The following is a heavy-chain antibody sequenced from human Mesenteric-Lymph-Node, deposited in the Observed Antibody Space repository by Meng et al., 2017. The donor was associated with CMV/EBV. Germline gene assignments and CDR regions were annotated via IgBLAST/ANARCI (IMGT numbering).Heavy chain of an antibody. V-gene: IGHV4-31*03. CDR3: ASTYYDSSGYTGLTFDY. CDR2: IYYSGST. J-gene: IGHJ4*02. Sequence: SETLSLTCTVSGGSISSGGYYWSWIRQHPGKGLEWIGYIYYSGSTYYNPSLKSRVTISVDTSKNQFSLKLSSVTAADTAVYYCASTYYDSSGYTGLTFDYWGQGTLVTVSS. CDR1: GGSISSGGYY. D-gene: IGHD3-22*01.